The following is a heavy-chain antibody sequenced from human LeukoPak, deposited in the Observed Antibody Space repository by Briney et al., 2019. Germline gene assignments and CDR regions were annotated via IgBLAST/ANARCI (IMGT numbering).Heavy chain of an antibody. CDR1: GGSISSYY. CDR3: VRQFDF. CDR2: IYTSGST. J-gene: IGHJ4*02. Sequence: PSETLSLTCTVSGGSISSYYWSWIRQPAGKGLEWIGRIYTSGSTNYNPSLKSRVTISLDTSKNQFSLKLSSVTAADTAMYYCVRQFDFWGQGTLVTVSS. V-gene: IGHV4-4*07.